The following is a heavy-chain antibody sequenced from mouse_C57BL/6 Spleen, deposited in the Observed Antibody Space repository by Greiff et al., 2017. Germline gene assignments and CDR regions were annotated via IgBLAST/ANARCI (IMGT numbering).Heavy chain of an antibody. J-gene: IGHJ3*01. Sequence: EVMLVESGEGLVKPGGSLKLSCAASGFTFSSYAMSWVRQTPEKRLEWVAYISRGGVYIYYADTVKGRFTISRDNARNTLYLQMSSLKSEDTAMYYCTRERDAWFAYWGQETLVTVSA. CDR2: ISRGGVYI. CDR3: TRERDAWFAY. V-gene: IGHV5-9-1*02. CDR1: GFTFSSYA. D-gene: IGHD3-3*01.